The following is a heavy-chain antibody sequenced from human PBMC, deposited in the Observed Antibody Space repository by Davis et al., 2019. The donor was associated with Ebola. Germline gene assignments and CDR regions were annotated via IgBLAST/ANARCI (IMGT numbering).Heavy chain of an antibody. J-gene: IGHJ6*02. CDR1: GGSISRYY. Sequence: MPSETLSLTCEASGGSISRYYWNWIRQTPGKGLGWPGDINQNVFTNYNASLKSRVTLTVDPSKNQFSLRLTSVTAADTAVYHCARETRYCSGDRCTHLYGMGVCGQGTTVTVSS. D-gene: IGHD2-15*01. V-gene: IGHV4-34*01. CDR2: INQNVFT. CDR3: ARETRYCSGDRCTHLYGMGV.